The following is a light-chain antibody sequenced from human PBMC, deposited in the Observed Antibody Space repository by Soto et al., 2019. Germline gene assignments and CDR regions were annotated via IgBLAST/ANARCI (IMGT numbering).Light chain of an antibody. CDR3: QQYGSSPPYT. Sequence: ENVLTQSPGTLSLSPGERATLSCRASQSVSSSYLAWYQHKPGQAPRLLIYGASSRATGIPDRLSGSGSGTDFNLTISRLETEDFAVYYCQQYGSSPPYTFGQGTKLEIK. CDR2: GAS. V-gene: IGKV3-20*01. CDR1: QSVSSSY. J-gene: IGKJ2*01.